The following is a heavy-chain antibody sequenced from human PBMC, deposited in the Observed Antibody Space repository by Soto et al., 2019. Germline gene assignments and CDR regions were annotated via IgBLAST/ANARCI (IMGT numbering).Heavy chain of an antibody. J-gene: IGHJ4*02. V-gene: IGHV3-23*01. D-gene: IGHD3-3*01. CDR2: ISGSGIT. CDR3: AKLAWSARVCNSSPVCYFDY. CDR1: GFIFSTYT. Sequence: EVQLLDSGGGLVQPGGSLRLSCAASGFIFSTYTMTWVRQTPGKGLEWVSGISGSGITYYPDSVKGRFAISRENSKNTLSLQLNSLRAEDTAVYFCAKLAWSARVCNSSPVCYFDYWAQGALVTVSS.